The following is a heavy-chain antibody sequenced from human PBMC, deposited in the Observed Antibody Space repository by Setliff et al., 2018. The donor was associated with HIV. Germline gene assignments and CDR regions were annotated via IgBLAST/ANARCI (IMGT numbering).Heavy chain of an antibody. CDR1: GFTFSDFY. J-gene: IGHJ6*03. D-gene: IGHD1-26*01. CDR3: AKVREVYYYYYMDV. Sequence: PGGSLRLSCAASGFTFSDFYMTWIRQAPGKGLEWVSSISSSGSTIYNADSETGRFTISRDNAKTSLYLPTNSLRTEDTAVYYCAKVREVYYYYYMDVWGKGTTETVSS. CDR2: ISSSGSTI. V-gene: IGHV3-11*04.